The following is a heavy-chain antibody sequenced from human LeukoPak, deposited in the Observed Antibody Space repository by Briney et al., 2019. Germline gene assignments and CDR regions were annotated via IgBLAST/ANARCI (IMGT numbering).Heavy chain of an antibody. CDR1: GFTFTSSA. CDR2: IVVGSGNT. V-gene: IGHV1-58*01. CDR3: AAEPGEWVVRGVFDY. D-gene: IGHD3-10*01. Sequence: SVTVSCKASGFTFTSSAVQWVRQARGQRLEWIGWIVVGSGNTNYAQKFQERVTITRDMSTSTAYMELSSLRSEDTAVYYCAAEPGEWVVRGVFDYWGQGTLVTVSS. J-gene: IGHJ4*02.